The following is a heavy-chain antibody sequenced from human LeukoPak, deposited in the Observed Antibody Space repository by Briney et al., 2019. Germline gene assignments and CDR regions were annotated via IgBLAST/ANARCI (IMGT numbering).Heavy chain of an antibody. J-gene: IGHJ4*02. CDR3: ATTRAAAGTFNFDY. CDR1: GYIFTRNW. D-gene: IGHD6-13*01. Sequence: VESLMISCKISGYIFTRNWIGWVRQVPGKGLEWMGLAYPGDSGTKYSPSFQGQVTFSADKSISTAYLQWNSLKASDSAMYYCATTRAAAGTFNFDYWGQGTLVTVSS. CDR2: AYPGDSGT. V-gene: IGHV5-51*01.